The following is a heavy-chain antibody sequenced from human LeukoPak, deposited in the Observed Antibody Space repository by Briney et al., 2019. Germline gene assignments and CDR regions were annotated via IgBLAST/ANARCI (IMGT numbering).Heavy chain of an antibody. CDR1: GASISSYY. CDR3: ARGGGQWPLLGDAFDI. CDR2: IYDRGST. D-gene: IGHD6-19*01. V-gene: IGHV4-59*01. Sequence: PSETLSLTCTVSGASISSYYWSWIRQSPGKGLEWIGYIYDRGSTNYNPSLKSRVTISVDTSKNQFSLKLSSVTAADTAVYYCARGGGQWPLLGDAFDIWGQGTMVTVSS. J-gene: IGHJ3*02.